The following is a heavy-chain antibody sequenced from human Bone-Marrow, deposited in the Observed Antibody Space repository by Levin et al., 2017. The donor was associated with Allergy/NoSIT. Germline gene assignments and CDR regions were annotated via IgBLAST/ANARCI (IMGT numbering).Heavy chain of an antibody. D-gene: IGHD6-13*01. V-gene: IGHV3-33*01. CDR1: GFTFSSYG. Sequence: TGESLKISCAASGFTFSSYGMHWVRQAPGKGLEWVAVIWYDGSNKYYADSVKGRFTISRDNSKNTLYLQMNSLRAEDTAVYYCARDPIAAAGRSYYYYYMDVWGKGTTVTVSS. CDR3: ARDPIAAAGRSYYYYYMDV. J-gene: IGHJ6*03. CDR2: IWYDGSNK.